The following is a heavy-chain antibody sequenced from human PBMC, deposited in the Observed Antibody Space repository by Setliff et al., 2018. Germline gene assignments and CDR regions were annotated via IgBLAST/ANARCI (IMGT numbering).Heavy chain of an antibody. CDR3: ARAPGRNIRGDY. J-gene: IGHJ4*02. Sequence: PSETLSLTCAVYSGSFSGYFWSWIRQPPGKGLEWIGEINHSGSTNYNPSLKSRVTISVDTSKNQFSLKLKSVTAADTAVYYCARAPGRNIRGDYWGQGALVTVSS. D-gene: IGHD3-10*01. CDR2: INHSGST. V-gene: IGHV4-34*01. CDR1: SGSFSGYF.